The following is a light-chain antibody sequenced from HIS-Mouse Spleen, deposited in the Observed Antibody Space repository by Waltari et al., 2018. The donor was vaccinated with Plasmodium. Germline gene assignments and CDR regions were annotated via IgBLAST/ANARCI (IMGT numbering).Light chain of an antibody. CDR1: QDISNY. Sequence: DIQMTQSPFSLPASVGDRVTITCQASQDISNYLNWYQQKPGKAPKLLIYDASNLETGVPSRFSGSGSGTDFTFTISSLQPEDIATYYCQQYDNLPYTFGQGTKLEIK. J-gene: IGKJ2*01. V-gene: IGKV1-33*01. CDR3: QQYDNLPYT. CDR2: DAS.